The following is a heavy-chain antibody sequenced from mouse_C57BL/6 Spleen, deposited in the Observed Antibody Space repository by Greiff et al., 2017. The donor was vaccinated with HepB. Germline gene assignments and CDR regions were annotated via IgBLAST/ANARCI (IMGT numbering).Heavy chain of an antibody. V-gene: IGHV5-9-1*02. CDR1: GFTFSSYA. CDR2: ISSGGDYI. J-gene: IGHJ4*01. Sequence: DVHLVESGEGLVKPGGSLKLSCAASGFTFSSYAMSWVRQTPEKRLEWVAYISSGGDYIYYADTVKGRFTISRDNARNTLYLQMSSLKSEDTAMYYGTRDDYYYGSSNDYAMDYWGQGTSVTVSS. CDR3: TRDDYYYGSSNDYAMDY. D-gene: IGHD1-1*01.